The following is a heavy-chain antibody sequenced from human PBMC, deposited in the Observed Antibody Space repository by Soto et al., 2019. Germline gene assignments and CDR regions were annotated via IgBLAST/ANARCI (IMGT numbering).Heavy chain of an antibody. J-gene: IGHJ6*03. CDR2: IRSKANSYAT. Sequence: EVQLVESGGGLVQPGGSLKLSCAASGFTFSGSAMHWVRQASGKGLEWVGRIRSKANSYATAYAASVKGRFTISRDDSKNTAYLQMNRLKTEDTAVYYCTRLSSGTNPYYYYYMDVWGKGTTVTVSS. D-gene: IGHD6-19*01. CDR1: GFTFSGSA. CDR3: TRLSSGTNPYYYYYMDV. V-gene: IGHV3-73*01.